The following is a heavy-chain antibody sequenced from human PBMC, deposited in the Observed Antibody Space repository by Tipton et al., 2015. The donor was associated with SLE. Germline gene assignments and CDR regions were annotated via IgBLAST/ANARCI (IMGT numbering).Heavy chain of an antibody. Sequence: QVQLVQSGAEVKKSGASVKVSCKTSGYIFSDYYMHWVRQAPGQGLEWMGRSNPNNGGTDYAQKFQGRITMTRDASINTAYMELSRLRSDDTAVYYCAERYDTFEIWGQGTMVSVSS. CDR1: GYIFSDYY. V-gene: IGHV1-2*06. CDR3: AERYDTFEI. J-gene: IGHJ3*02. D-gene: IGHD1-1*01. CDR2: SNPNNGGT.